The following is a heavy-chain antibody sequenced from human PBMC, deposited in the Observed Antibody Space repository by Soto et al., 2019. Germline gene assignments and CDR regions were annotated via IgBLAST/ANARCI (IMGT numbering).Heavy chain of an antibody. V-gene: IGHV3-74*01. D-gene: IGHD4-17*01. CDR2: TNSDGSST. Sequence: GGSLRLSCAASGFTFSSFWMHWVRQAPGKGLVWVSRTNSDGSSTSYADSVKGRFTISRDNAKNTVYLQMNSLRVEDTAVYYCARDIYGDYGKDYWGQGTLVTVSS. CDR1: GFTFSSFW. J-gene: IGHJ4*02. CDR3: ARDIYGDYGKDY.